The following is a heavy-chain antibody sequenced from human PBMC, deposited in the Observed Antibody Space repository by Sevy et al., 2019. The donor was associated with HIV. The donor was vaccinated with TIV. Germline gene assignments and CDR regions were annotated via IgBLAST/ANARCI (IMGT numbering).Heavy chain of an antibody. CDR1: GGSISSGSYY. CDR3: ARASRIAVAGFYSGDAFDI. Sequence: SETLSLTCTVSGGSISSGSYYWSWIRQPAGKGLEWIGRIYTSGSTYYNPSLKSRVTISVDTSKNQFSLKLSPVTAADTAVDYCARASRIAVAGFYSGDAFDIWGQGTMVTVSS. J-gene: IGHJ3*02. CDR2: IYTSGST. D-gene: IGHD6-13*01. V-gene: IGHV4-61*02.